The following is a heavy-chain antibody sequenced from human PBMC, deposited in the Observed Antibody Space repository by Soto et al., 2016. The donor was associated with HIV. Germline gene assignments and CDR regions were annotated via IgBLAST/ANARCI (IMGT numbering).Heavy chain of an antibody. CDR3: ARGIAAAGTDAFDI. CDR2: IYRDGST. J-gene: IGHJ3*02. CDR1: GFTVSSNY. D-gene: IGHD6-13*01. Sequence: EVQLVESGGGLVQPGGSLRLSCAASGFTVSSNYMSWVRQAPGKGLEWVSVIYRDGSTYYADSVKGRFTISRDNSKNMLFLQMNSLRAEDTAVYYCARGIAAAGTDAFDIWGQGTMVTVSS. V-gene: IGHV3-66*01.